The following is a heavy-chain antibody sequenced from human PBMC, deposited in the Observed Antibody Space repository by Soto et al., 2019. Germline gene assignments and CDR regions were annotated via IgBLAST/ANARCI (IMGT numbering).Heavy chain of an antibody. J-gene: IGHJ6*02. D-gene: IGHD4-17*01. V-gene: IGHV4-39*01. CDR2: RDYGGST. CDR3: AADTVTLYYYYYGMDV. Sequence: QPPGKGLEGVGSRDYGGSTCYKWSLESRVTISVDTSKNQFSLKLSSVTAADTAVYYCAADTVTLYYYYYGMDVWGQGPTVTVSS.